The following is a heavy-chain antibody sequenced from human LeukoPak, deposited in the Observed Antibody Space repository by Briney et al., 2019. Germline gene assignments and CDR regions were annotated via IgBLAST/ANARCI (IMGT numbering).Heavy chain of an antibody. Sequence: ETLSLTCTVSGYSISSGYYWGWIRQPPGQGLEWVSVIYSGGNTYYADFVKGRFSISRDNSKNSLFLQVNSLRADDTALYYCVYGDFVRTVNYFDYWGQGTLVTVSS. CDR3: VYGDFVRTVNYFDY. J-gene: IGHJ4*02. CDR1: GYSISSGYY. V-gene: IGHV3-66*01. CDR2: IYSGGNT. D-gene: IGHD4-17*01.